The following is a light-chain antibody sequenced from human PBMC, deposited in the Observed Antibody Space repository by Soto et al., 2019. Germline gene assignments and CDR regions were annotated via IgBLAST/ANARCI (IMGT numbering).Light chain of an antibody. J-gene: IGLJ3*02. V-gene: IGLV1-40*01. CDR1: SSNLGAGYD. CDR3: QAYDYSLTASV. CDR2: GNR. Sequence: QPVLTQPPSVSGAPGQRVTISCTGNSSNLGAGYDVHWYQQLPGAAPKLVIFGNRNRPSGVPERFSGSKSGTSSSLAITGLQTEDEADYYCQAYDYSLTASVFGGGTKVTVL.